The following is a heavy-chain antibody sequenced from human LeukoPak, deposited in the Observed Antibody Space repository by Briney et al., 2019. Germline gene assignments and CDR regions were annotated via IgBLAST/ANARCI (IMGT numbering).Heavy chain of an antibody. J-gene: IGHJ4*02. CDR1: GFTFSLFS. CDR2: ISGSGGST. V-gene: IGHV3-23*01. Sequence: GGSLRLSCAASGFTFSLFSMSWVRQAPGKGLEWVSVISGSGGSTYYADSVKGRFTISRNNAKNTLYLQMNSLRADDTAVYYCANSQEEYFVWLLPLDYWGQGTLVSVSS. D-gene: IGHD3-9*01. CDR3: ANSQEEYFVWLLPLDY.